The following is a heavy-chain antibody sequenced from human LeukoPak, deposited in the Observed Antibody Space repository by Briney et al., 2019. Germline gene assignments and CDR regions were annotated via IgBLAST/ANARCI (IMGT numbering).Heavy chain of an antibody. Sequence: PSETLSLTCTVSGGSFSGYYWSWIRQPPGKGLEWIGEINHSGSTNYNPSLKSRVTISVDTSKNQFSLKLSSVTAADTAVYYCARDHGDYGGGDAFDIWGQGTMVTVSS. CDR3: ARDHGDYGGGDAFDI. CDR2: INHSGST. D-gene: IGHD4-17*01. J-gene: IGHJ3*02. V-gene: IGHV4-34*01. CDR1: GGSFSGYY.